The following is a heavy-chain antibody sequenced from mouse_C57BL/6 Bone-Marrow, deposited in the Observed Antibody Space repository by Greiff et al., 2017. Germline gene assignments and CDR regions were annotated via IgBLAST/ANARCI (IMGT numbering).Heavy chain of an antibody. J-gene: IGHJ1*03. V-gene: IGHV1-42*01. Sequence: VQLQQSGPELVKPGASVKISCKASGYSFTGYYMNWVKQSPEKSLEWIGEINPSTGGTTYNQKVKANATLHVDKSSRTAYMQLKSLTSEDSAVYYCARWTGWYFDVWGTGTTVTVSS. CDR2: INPSTGGT. CDR3: ARWTGWYFDV. CDR1: GYSFTGYY.